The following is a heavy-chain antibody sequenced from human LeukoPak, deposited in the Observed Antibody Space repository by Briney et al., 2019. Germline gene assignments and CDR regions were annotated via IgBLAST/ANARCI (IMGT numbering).Heavy chain of an antibody. D-gene: IGHD3-10*01. CDR3: ARDSHYGSGSYSYGMDF. CDR1: GFTVSSNY. J-gene: IGHJ6*02. CDR2: IYSGGST. V-gene: IGHV3-53*01. Sequence: GGSLRLSCAASGFTVSSNYMSWVRQAPGKGLEWVSIIYSGGSTYYADSVKGRFSISRDSSKNTLYLQMNSLRAEDAAVYYCARDSHYGSGSYSYGMDFWGQGTTVTVSS.